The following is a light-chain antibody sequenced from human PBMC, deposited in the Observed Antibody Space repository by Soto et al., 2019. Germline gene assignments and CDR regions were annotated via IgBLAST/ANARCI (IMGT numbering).Light chain of an antibody. CDR1: KNDIGVYDF. CDR3: KSYAGSNTYV. J-gene: IGLJ1*01. Sequence: QAALTQPPSASGSPGQAVTISCTGTKNDIGVYDFVSWYQHHPGKAPRLIIYEVVQRPSGVSDRFSGSKSGNTASLTVSGLQAADEADYFGKSYAGSNTYVFGSGTKLTVL. V-gene: IGLV2-8*01. CDR2: EVV.